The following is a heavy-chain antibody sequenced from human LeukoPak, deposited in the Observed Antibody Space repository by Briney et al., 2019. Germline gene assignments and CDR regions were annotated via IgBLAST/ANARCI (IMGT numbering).Heavy chain of an antibody. CDR3: ANLDDAFGI. Sequence: GGSLRLSCAASGFTVSTNYMSWVRQAPGKGLEWVSIIYNIGTTYYTDSVKGRFTISRDNSKNTLYLQMNSLRADDTAVYYCANLDDAFGIWGQGTMVTVSP. V-gene: IGHV3-53*01. CDR1: GFTVSTNY. D-gene: IGHD1-1*01. J-gene: IGHJ3*02. CDR2: IYNIGTT.